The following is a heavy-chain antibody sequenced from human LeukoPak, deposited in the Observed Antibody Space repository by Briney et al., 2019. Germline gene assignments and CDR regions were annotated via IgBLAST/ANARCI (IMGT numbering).Heavy chain of an antibody. CDR1: GYTFTGYY. V-gene: IGHV1-2*02. J-gene: IGHJ6*03. CDR2: INPNSGGT. D-gene: IGHD6-19*01. Sequence: ASVKVSCKASGYTFTGYYMHWVRQAPGQGLEWMGWINPNSGGTNYAQKSQGRVTMTRDTSISTAYMELSRLRSDDTAVYYCARGRREGIAVAGPVYYYYYMDVWGKGTTVTVSS. CDR3: ARGRREGIAVAGPVYYYYYMDV.